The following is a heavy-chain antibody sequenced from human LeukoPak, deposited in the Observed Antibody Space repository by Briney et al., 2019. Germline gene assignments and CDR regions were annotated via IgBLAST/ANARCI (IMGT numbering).Heavy chain of an antibody. CDR2: INHSGST. CDR3: ASRWGLLPYYFDY. CDR1: GGSFSGYY. Sequence: PETLSLTCAVYGGSFSGYYWSWIRQPPGKGLEWIGEINHSGSTNYNPSLKSRVTISVDTSKNQFSLKLSSVTAADTAVYYCASRWGLLPYYFDYWGQGTLVTVSS. V-gene: IGHV4-34*01. D-gene: IGHD3-22*01. J-gene: IGHJ4*02.